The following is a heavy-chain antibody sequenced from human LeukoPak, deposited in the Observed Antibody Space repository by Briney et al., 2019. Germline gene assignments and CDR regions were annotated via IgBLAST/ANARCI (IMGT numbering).Heavy chain of an antibody. D-gene: IGHD6-19*01. J-gene: IGHJ4*02. V-gene: IGHV6-1*01. Sequence: SQTLSLTCAISGESVSSINGAWNWIRQSPSRGLEWLGRTYYRSKWYTDYAPSVKGRITINPDTSRNQYSLQLDSVTPEDSAVYYCARDVRTSGWYTFDYWGQGTLVTVSS. CDR2: TYYRSKWYT. CDR3: ARDVRTSGWYTFDY. CDR1: GESVSSINGA.